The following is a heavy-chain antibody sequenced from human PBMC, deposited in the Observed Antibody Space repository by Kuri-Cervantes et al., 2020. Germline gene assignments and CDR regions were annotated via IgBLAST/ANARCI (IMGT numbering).Heavy chain of an antibody. CDR2: IYYSGST. Sequence: SETLSLTCTVSGGSISSSSYYWGWIRQPPGKGLEWIGSIYYSGSTYYNPSFKSRVTISVDTSKNQFSLKLSSVTAADTAVYYCARPNNWNDPFDYWGQGTLVTVSS. J-gene: IGHJ4*02. CDR1: GGSISSSSYY. V-gene: IGHV4-39*01. CDR3: ARPNNWNDPFDY. D-gene: IGHD1-1*01.